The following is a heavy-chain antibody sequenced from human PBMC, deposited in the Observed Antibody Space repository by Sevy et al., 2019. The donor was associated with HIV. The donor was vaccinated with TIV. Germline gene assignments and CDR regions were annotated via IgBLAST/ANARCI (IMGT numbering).Heavy chain of an antibody. CDR1: GFSFSTYA. D-gene: IGHD3-10*01. CDR2: VSSSSTYI. Sequence: GGSLRLSCAASGFSFSTYAMNWVRQAPGKGLEWVSSVSSSSTYIYYADSVKGRFTISRDNAKNSMYLQMNSLRAEDTAVYYCARGLLGSGSPDYYGMDVWGQGTTVTVSS. CDR3: ARGLLGSGSPDYYGMDV. V-gene: IGHV3-21*06. J-gene: IGHJ6*02.